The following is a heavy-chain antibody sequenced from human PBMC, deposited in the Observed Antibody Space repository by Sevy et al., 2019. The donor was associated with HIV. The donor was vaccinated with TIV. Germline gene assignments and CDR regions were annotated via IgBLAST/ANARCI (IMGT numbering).Heavy chain of an antibody. V-gene: IGHV1-24*01. CDR3: ATAVLDTAMSDSFDI. CDR1: GYTLTELS. CDR2: FDPEDGEK. J-gene: IGHJ3*02. D-gene: IGHD5-18*01. Sequence: ASVKVSCKVSGYTLTELSMHWVRQAPGKGLEWMGGFDPEDGEKIYAQKVQDRVTMTEDKSTDTAYMELSMLRFEDTAVYYYATAVLDTAMSDSFDIWGQGTMVTVSS.